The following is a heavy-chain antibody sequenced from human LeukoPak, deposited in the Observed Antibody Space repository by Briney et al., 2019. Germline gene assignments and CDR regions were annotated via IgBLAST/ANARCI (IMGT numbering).Heavy chain of an antibody. J-gene: IGHJ4*02. D-gene: IGHD2-2*01. Sequence: GRSLRLSCAASGFTFTSYAMGWVRQAPGKGLEWVSAISDSAYSTFYADSVKGRFTISRDDSQYTLYLQMNSLRAEDTAVYYCAKDYPALGYCTSPTCSFFDYWGQGILVTVSS. V-gene: IGHV3-23*01. CDR3: AKDYPALGYCTSPTCSFFDY. CDR1: GFTFTSYA. CDR2: ISDSAYST.